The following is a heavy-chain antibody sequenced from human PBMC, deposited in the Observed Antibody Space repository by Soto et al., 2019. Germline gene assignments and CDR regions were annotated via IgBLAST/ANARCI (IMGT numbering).Heavy chain of an antibody. D-gene: IGHD6-6*01. CDR2: IYYSGST. J-gene: IGHJ5*02. CDR3: ARVPAARENWFDP. Sequence: SETLSLTCTVSGGSISSGGYYWSWIRQHPGKGLEWIGYIYYSGSTYYNPSLKSRVTISVDTSKNQFSLKLSSVTAADTAVYYCARVPAARENWFDPWGQGTLVTVSS. V-gene: IGHV4-31*03. CDR1: GGSISSGGYY.